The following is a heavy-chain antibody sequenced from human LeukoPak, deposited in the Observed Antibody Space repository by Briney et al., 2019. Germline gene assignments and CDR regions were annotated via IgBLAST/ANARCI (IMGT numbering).Heavy chain of an antibody. D-gene: IGHD5-18*01. CDR2: ITAGNGNT. V-gene: IGHV1-18*01. Sequence: ASVKVSCMDSGYSFSSYGIAWVRQAPRQGLEWMGWITAGNGNTNYAQKVQGRVTMTRDTSTSTAYMELRSLRSDDTAVYFCARDLARGYRYGIIAFDIWGQGTMVTVSS. J-gene: IGHJ3*02. CDR3: ARDLARGYRYGIIAFDI. CDR1: GYSFSSYG.